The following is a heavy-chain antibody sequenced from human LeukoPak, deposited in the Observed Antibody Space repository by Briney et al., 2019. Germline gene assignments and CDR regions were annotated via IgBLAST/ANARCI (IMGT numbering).Heavy chain of an antibody. J-gene: IGHJ4*02. Sequence: PGGSLRLSCAASGFTFSNHEMNWVRQAPGKGLEWVSYISSSGNIIYYADSVKGRFTISRDNAKNSLYLQMNSLRAEDTAVYYCARGVFAAAAASDDFDCWGQGTLVTVSS. CDR2: ISSSGNII. V-gene: IGHV3-48*03. CDR1: GFTFSNHE. CDR3: ARGVFAAAAASDDFDC. D-gene: IGHD6-13*01.